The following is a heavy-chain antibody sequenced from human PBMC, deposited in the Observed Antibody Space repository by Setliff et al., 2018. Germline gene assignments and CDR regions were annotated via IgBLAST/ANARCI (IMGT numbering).Heavy chain of an antibody. CDR3: AREGLGELSPEGFDY. CDR2: IHYSENT. Sequence: PSETLSLTCTVSGGSIRNYYWSWIRQPPGKGLEWIGYIHYSENTNYNPSLKSRVTISVDTSKNQFSLKLTSVTAADTAVYYCAREGLGELSPEGFDYWGQGTLVTSPQ. J-gene: IGHJ4*02. D-gene: IGHD3-16*02. CDR1: GGSIRNYY. V-gene: IGHV4-59*01.